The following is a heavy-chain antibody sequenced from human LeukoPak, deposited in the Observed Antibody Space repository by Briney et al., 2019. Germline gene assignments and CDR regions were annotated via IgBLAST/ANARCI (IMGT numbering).Heavy chain of an antibody. CDR1: GYTFPSYS. D-gene: IGHD6-19*01. CDR2: ISAHNGNT. Sequence: ASVKVSCKAPGYTFPSYSFSGLGQPPGQGLGGMGWISAHNGNTNYAQKPQGRVTMTTDTSTSTAYMELRSLRSDDTAVYYCARDVAVAGPIPYDYWGQGTLVTVSS. J-gene: IGHJ4*02. CDR3: ARDVAVAGPIPYDY. V-gene: IGHV1-18*01.